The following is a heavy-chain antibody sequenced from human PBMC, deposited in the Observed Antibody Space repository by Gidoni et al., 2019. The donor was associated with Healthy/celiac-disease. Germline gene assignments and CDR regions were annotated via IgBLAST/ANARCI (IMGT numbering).Heavy chain of an antibody. Sequence: QVQLQQWGAGLLKPSETLSLTCAVYGGSFSGSYWSWIRQPPGKGLEWIGEINHSGSTNYNPSLKRRVTISVDTSKNQFSRKLSSVTAADTAVYDCARGRSSGWYIVACDIWGQGTMVTVSS. CDR3: ARGRSSGWYIVACDI. CDR2: INHSGST. V-gene: IGHV4-34*01. J-gene: IGHJ3*02. D-gene: IGHD6-19*01. CDR1: GGSFSGSY.